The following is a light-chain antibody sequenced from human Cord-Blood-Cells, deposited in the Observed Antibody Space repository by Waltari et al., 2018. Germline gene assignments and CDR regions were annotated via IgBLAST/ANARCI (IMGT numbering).Light chain of an antibody. CDR2: AAS. CDR3: QQSYSTPPT. CDR1: QSISSY. V-gene: IGKV1-39*01. J-gene: IGKJ1*01. Sequence: DIQMPQSPSSLYAAAADSGTTTCRASQSISSYLNWYQQKPGKAPKLLIYAASSLQSGVPSRFSGSGSGTDFALTISSLQPEDFATDYCQQSYSTPPTFGQGTKVEIK.